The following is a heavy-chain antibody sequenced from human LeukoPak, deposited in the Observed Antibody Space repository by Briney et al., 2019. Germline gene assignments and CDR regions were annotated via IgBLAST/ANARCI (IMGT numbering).Heavy chain of an antibody. D-gene: IGHD1-26*01. V-gene: IGHV3-33*01. CDR2: IWYDGSNK. Sequence: PGGSLRLSCAASGFTFSSYGMPWVRQAPGKGLEWVAVIWYDGSNKYYADSVKGRFTISRDNSKNTLYLQVNSLRAEDTAVYYCARDRQATTGWFDPWGQGTLVTVSS. CDR1: GFTFSSYG. J-gene: IGHJ5*02. CDR3: ARDRQATTGWFDP.